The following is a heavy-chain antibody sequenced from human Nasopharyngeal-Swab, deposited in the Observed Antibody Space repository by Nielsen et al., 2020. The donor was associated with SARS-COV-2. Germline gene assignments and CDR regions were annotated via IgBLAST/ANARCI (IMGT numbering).Heavy chain of an antibody. CDR1: GGSISSSSYY. J-gene: IGHJ6*02. CDR2: IYYSGST. D-gene: IGHD6-13*01. Sequence: GPLRLSCTVSGGSISSSSYYWGWIRQPPGKGLEWIGSIYYSGSTYYNPSLKSPVTISVDTSKNQFSLKLSSVTAADTAVYYCVGSSWYGDYYYYYGMDVWGQGTTVTVSS. CDR3: VGSSWYGDYYYYYGMDV. V-gene: IGHV4-39*07.